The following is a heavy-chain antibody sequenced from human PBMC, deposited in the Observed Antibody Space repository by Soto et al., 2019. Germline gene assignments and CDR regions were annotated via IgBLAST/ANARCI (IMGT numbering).Heavy chain of an antibody. Sequence: EVQLVESGGGLVQPGGSLRLSCAASGFTFSSYWMHWVRQAPGKGLVWVSRINSDGSSTSYADSVKGRFTISRDNAKNTLYLQMNSLRAEDTAVYYCASSSRAYCGGDCYSLYYWGQGTLVTVSS. CDR2: INSDGSST. D-gene: IGHD2-21*02. V-gene: IGHV3-74*01. J-gene: IGHJ4*02. CDR3: ASSSRAYCGGDCYSLYY. CDR1: GFTFSSYW.